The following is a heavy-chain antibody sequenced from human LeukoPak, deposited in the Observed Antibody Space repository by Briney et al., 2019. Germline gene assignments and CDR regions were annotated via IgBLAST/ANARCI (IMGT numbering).Heavy chain of an antibody. Sequence: GGSLRLSCAASGFSFSTYNMNWVRQAPGQRLEWLSSITSGSSYIYYADSVKGRFTISRDNAKSSLYLQMDGLRAEDTAVYYCARDPYSGNYGAYYYYFMDVWGKGTTVTISS. CDR1: GFSFSTYN. V-gene: IGHV3-21*01. CDR2: ITSGSSYI. CDR3: ARDPYSGNYGAYYYYFMDV. D-gene: IGHD1-26*01. J-gene: IGHJ6*03.